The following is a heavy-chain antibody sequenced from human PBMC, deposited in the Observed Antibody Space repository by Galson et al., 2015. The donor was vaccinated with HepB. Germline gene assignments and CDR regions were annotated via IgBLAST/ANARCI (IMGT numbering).Heavy chain of an antibody. CDR2: IIPIFGTA. CDR1: GDTFNKYA. Sequence: SVKVSCKASGDTFNKYAISWVRQAPGQGLEWMGGIIPIFGTANYAQKFQGRVTITADKSMRTAYMELSSLRSEDTAVYYCASGRARKGQIWDLDHYGMDVWGQGTTVTVSS. CDR3: ASGRARKGQIWDLDHYGMDV. V-gene: IGHV1-69*06. D-gene: IGHD3-16*01. J-gene: IGHJ6*02.